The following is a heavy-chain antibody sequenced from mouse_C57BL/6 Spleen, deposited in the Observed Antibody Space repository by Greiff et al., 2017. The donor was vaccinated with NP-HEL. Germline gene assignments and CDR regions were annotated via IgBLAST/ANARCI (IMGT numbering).Heavy chain of an antibody. J-gene: IGHJ3*01. CDR2: IHPSDSGT. V-gene: IGHV1-74*01. Sequence: QVQLQQSGAELVKPGASVKLSCKASGYTFTSYWMHWVKQRPGQGLEWIGMIHPSDSGTNYNQKFKGKATLTVDKSSSTAYMQLSSLTSEDSAVYYSAIARFERGFAYWGQGTLVTVSA. CDR3: AIARFERGFAY. CDR1: GYTFTSYW.